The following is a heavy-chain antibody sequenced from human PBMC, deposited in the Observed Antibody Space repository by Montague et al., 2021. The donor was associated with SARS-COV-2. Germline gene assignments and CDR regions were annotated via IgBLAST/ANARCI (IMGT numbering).Heavy chain of an antibody. J-gene: IGHJ3*02. D-gene: IGHD3-22*01. CDR3: ARVPDYYDSSGYYFDACDI. V-gene: IGHV4-34*01. Sequence: SETLSLTCAVYGGSFSGYYWSWIRQPPGKGLEWIGEINRSGSINYNPSLKSRVTISVDTSKNQFSLKLSSVTAADTAVYYCARVPDYYDSSGYYFDACDIWGQGTMVTVSS. CDR1: GGSFSGYY. CDR2: INRSGSI.